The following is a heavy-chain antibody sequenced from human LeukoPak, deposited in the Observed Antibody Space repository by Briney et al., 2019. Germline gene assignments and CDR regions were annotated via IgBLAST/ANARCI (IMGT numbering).Heavy chain of an antibody. Sequence: ASVKVSCKVSGYTLTELSMHWVRQAPGKGLEWMGGFDPEDGETIYAQKFQGRVTMTEDTSTDTAYMGLSSLRSEDTAVYYCATVLTGTTGFDYWGQGTLVTVSS. CDR3: ATVLTGTTGFDY. J-gene: IGHJ4*02. D-gene: IGHD1-20*01. CDR1: GYTLTELS. V-gene: IGHV1-24*01. CDR2: FDPEDGET.